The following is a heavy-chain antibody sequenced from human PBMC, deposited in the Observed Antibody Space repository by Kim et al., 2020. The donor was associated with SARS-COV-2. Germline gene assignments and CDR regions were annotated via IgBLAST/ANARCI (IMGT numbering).Heavy chain of an antibody. CDR3: TTVSGSSGWLYYFDY. D-gene: IGHD6-19*01. J-gene: IGHJ4*02. Sequence: APVKGRFTISRDDSKNTLYLQMNSLKTEDTAVYYCTTVSGSSGWLYYFDYWGQGTLVTVSS. V-gene: IGHV3-15*01.